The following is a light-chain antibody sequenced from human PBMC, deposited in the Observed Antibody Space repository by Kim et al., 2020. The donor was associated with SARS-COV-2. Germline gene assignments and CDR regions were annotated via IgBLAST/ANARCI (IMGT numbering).Light chain of an antibody. Sequence: PGERTTLSCTASQSVNSSYLAWYQQKPGQAPRLLIYGASSRATGIPDRFSGSGSGTDFTLTISRLEPEDFAVYYCQQYGSSPPNTFGQGTKLEI. V-gene: IGKV3-20*01. CDR2: GAS. CDR1: QSVNSSY. CDR3: QQYGSSPPNT. J-gene: IGKJ2*01.